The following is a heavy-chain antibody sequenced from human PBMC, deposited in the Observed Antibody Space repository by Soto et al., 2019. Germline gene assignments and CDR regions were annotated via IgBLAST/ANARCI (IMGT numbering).Heavy chain of an antibody. CDR1: GFSFTDAW. CDR2: IKDRANGGTT. CDR3: TRRPNAEDTGVDTLGY. D-gene: IGHD2-15*01. V-gene: IGHV3-15*07. J-gene: IGHJ4*02. Sequence: EVHLVASGGGLVQPEGSLRISCAASGFSFTDAWMNWVRQTPGKGLEWVGRIKDRANGGTTEYAAPVKDRFTISRDDSKNTVYPEMKSLKTEDTAIYYCTRRPNAEDTGVDTLGYWGQGTLVTVS.